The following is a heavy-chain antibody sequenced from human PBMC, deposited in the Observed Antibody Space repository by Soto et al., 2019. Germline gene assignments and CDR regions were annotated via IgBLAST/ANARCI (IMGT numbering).Heavy chain of an antibody. V-gene: IGHV3-23*01. CDR1: GFTFSSYA. Sequence: EVQLLESGGGLVQPGGSLRLSCAASGFTFSSYAMSWIRQAPGKGLEWVSAISGSGGSTYYADSVKGRFTISRDNSKNTLYLQMNSLRAEDTAVYYCAKDNYSNCPPCYYYYGMDVWGQGTTVTVSS. D-gene: IGHD4-4*01. CDR2: ISGSGGST. J-gene: IGHJ6*02. CDR3: AKDNYSNCPPCYYYYGMDV.